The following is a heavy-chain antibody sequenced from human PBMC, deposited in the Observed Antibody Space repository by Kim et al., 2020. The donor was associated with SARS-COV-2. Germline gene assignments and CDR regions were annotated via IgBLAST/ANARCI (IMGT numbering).Heavy chain of an antibody. CDR1: GFTFSSYG. CDR2: IWYDGSNK. V-gene: IGHV3-33*06. Sequence: GGSLRLSCAASGFTFSSYGMHWVRQAPGKGLEWVAVIWYDGSNKYYADSVQGRFTISRDNSKKTLYLQMNSLRAEDTAVYYCAKGASGGSGWSGYYYYGMDVWGQGTTVTVSS. J-gene: IGHJ6*02. CDR3: AKGASGGSGWSGYYYYGMDV. D-gene: IGHD6-19*01.